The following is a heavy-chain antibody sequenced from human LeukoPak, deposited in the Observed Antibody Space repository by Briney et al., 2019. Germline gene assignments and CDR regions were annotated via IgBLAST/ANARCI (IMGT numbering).Heavy chain of an antibody. Sequence: GGSLRLSCAASGLTFSSYGMSWVRQAPGKGLEWVSAIGGRDGSTYYADSVKGRFTISRDNSKHTLYLQMNSLRAEDTAVYCCAKSIADFWSGFYPSYFDYWGQGTLVTVSS. J-gene: IGHJ4*02. V-gene: IGHV3-23*01. CDR1: GLTFSSYG. D-gene: IGHD3-3*01. CDR2: IGGRDGST. CDR3: AKSIADFWSGFYPSYFDY.